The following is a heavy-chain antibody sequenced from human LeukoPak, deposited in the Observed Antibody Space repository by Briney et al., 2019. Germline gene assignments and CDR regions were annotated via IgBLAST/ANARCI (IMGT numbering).Heavy chain of an antibody. CDR3: ARSTITTTAAGHFDL. CDR2: INPNSGDT. Sequence: ASVKVSCKSSGYTFTDYYVHWVRQAPGQELEWMGRINPNSGDTNYAQNFQGRVTMSRDTSISTAYLELNSLIFDDTAVFYCARSTITTTAAGHFDLWGRGTLVTVCS. J-gene: IGHJ2*01. V-gene: IGHV1-2*06. D-gene: IGHD6-13*01. CDR1: GYTFTDYY.